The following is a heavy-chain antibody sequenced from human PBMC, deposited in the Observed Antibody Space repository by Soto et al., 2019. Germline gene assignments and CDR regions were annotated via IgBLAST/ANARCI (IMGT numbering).Heavy chain of an antibody. D-gene: IGHD3-9*01. CDR3: ARDRYGRREGYYYYYGMDV. CDR2: IWYDGSNK. V-gene: IGHV3-33*01. CDR1: GFTFSSYG. J-gene: IGHJ6*02. Sequence: PGGSLRLSCAASGFTFSSYGMHWVRQSPGKGLEWVAVIWYDGSNKYYADSVKGRFTISRDNSKNTLYLQMNSLRAEDTAVYYCARDRYGRREGYYYYYGMDVWGQGTTVTVSS.